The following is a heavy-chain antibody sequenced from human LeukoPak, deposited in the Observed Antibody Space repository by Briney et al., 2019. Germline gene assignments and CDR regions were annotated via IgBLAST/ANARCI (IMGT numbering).Heavy chain of an antibody. Sequence: ASVKVSCKASGYTFTSYDINWVRQATGQGLEWMGWMNPNSGNTGYVQKFQGRVTMTRNTSISTAYMELSSLRSEDTAVYYCARAAEGNWNDGEYYFDYWGQGTLVTVSS. V-gene: IGHV1-8*01. CDR2: MNPNSGNT. D-gene: IGHD1-1*01. CDR3: ARAAEGNWNDGEYYFDY. J-gene: IGHJ4*02. CDR1: GYTFTSYD.